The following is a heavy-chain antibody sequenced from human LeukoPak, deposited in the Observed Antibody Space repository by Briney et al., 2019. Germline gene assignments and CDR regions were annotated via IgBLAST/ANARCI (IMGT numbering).Heavy chain of an antibody. CDR2: IYTSGST. Sequence: PSQTLSLTCTVSGRSISSGSYYWSWIRQPAGKGLEWIGRIYTSGSTNYNPSLKRRVTISVDTSKNQFSLKLSSVTAADTAVYYCAREGWFGESYFDYWGQGTLVTVSS. V-gene: IGHV4-61*02. D-gene: IGHD3-10*01. CDR1: GRSISSGSYY. CDR3: AREGWFGESYFDY. J-gene: IGHJ4*02.